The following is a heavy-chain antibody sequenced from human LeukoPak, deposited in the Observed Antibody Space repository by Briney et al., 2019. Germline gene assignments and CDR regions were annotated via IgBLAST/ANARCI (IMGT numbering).Heavy chain of an antibody. CDR1: GASVTSTGYC. CDR2: IYDNGNT. Sequence: PSETLSLTCTVSGASVTSTGYCWAWLRQPPGKGLEWIGSIYDNGNTYYNPPLTSRVTLSLDTSKNQFSLKPSSVTAADTAVYYCAREEYAFNSYMDFWGKGTTVTVSS. CDR3: AREEYAFNSYMDF. V-gene: IGHV4-39*07. D-gene: IGHD2-2*01. J-gene: IGHJ6*03.